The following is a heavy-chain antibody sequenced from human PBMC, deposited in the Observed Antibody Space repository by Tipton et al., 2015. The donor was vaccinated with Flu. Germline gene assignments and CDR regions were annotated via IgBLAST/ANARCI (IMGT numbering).Heavy chain of an antibody. D-gene: IGHD2-15*01. CDR2: ISGDGGGT. J-gene: IGHJ4*02. CDR1: GFTFSGSG. CDR3: ARDRGTDVLVVAAVYDY. V-gene: IGHV3-23*01. Sequence: SLRLSCAASGFTFSGSGMSWVRQAPGKGLEWVSAISGDGGGTYYADSVKGRFTISRDNSKSTLYLQMRSVRAEDTAVYYCARDRGTDVLVVAAVYDYWGQRSLVTVSS.